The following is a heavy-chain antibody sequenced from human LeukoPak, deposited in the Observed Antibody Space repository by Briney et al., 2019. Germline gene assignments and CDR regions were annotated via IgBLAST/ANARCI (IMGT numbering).Heavy chain of an antibody. CDR1: GFTVSSNY. V-gene: IGHV3-53*01. CDR2: IYSGGST. D-gene: IGHD6-13*01. CDR3: AREARKQLVI. J-gene: IGHJ3*02. Sequence: PXGSLRLSCAPSGFTVSSNYMSWVRQAPGKGLEWVSVIYSGGSTYYADSVKGRFTISRDNSKNTLYLQMNSLRAEDTAVYYCAREARKQLVIWGQGTMVTVSS.